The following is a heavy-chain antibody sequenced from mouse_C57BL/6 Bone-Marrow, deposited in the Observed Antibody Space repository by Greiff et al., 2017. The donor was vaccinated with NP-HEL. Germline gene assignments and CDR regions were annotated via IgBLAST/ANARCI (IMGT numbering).Heavy chain of an antibody. CDR3: ARWMVTSYFGY. J-gene: IGHJ2*01. D-gene: IGHD2-3*01. Sequence: QVQLQQPGAELVKPGASVKLSCKASGYTFTSYWMNWVKQRPGRGLEWMGRIDPNSGGTKYNEKFKSKATLTVDKPSSTAYMQLSSLTSEDSAVYYCARWMVTSYFGYWGQGTTLTVSS. CDR2: IDPNSGGT. V-gene: IGHV1-72*01. CDR1: GYTFTSYW.